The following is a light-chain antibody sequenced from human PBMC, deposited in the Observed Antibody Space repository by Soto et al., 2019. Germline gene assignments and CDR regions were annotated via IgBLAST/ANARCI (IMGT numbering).Light chain of an antibody. J-gene: IGKJ1*01. Sequence: DIQMTQSPSIVSASVGDRVTITCRASQSISSWLAWYQQKPGKAPKLLIYAASSLQSGVPSRFSGSGSGTDFTLTISSLQPEDFATYYCQQSYSTPPETFGQGTKVDIK. CDR2: AAS. V-gene: IGKV1-39*01. CDR1: QSISSW. CDR3: QQSYSTPPET.